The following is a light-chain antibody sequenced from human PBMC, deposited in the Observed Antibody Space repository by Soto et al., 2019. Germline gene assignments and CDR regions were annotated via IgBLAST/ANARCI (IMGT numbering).Light chain of an antibody. CDR3: QKYNVE. Sequence: DIQMTQSPSTLSASVGDRVTITCRASQNINTWLAWYQQKPGKAPKLLIYDASSLESGVPSRFSGSGSGTEFTLTISSLQTDDFATYYCQKYNVEFGPGTKVDIK. CDR1: QNINTW. V-gene: IGKV1-5*01. J-gene: IGKJ3*01. CDR2: DAS.